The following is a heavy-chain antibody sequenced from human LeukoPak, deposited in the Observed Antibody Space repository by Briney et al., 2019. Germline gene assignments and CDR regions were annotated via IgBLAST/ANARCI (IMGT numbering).Heavy chain of an antibody. D-gene: IGHD3-10*01. J-gene: IGHJ2*01. V-gene: IGHV3-11*06. CDR2: ISSSSSYT. Sequence: GGSLRLSCAASGFTFSDYYMSWIRQAPGKGLEWVSYISSSSSYTNYADSVKGRFTISKDNAKNSLYLPMNSLRAEDTAVYYCARVVSYYGSSYRLLDLWGRGTLVTVSS. CDR1: GFTFSDYY. CDR3: ARVVSYYGSSYRLLDL.